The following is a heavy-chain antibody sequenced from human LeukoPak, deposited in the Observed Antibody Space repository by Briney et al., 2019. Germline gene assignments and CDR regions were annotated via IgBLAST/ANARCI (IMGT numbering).Heavy chain of an antibody. D-gene: IGHD2-15*01. V-gene: IGHV3-48*01. Sequence: PGGSLRLSCAASGFTFSTYSMSWVRQAPGKGPEWLSYISTSSITKYYADSAKGRFTISRDDAKNSLSLQMNSLRADDTAVYYCAKEMGFCSGGSCYRWFDSWGQGTLVTVSS. J-gene: IGHJ5*01. CDR3: AKEMGFCSGGSCYRWFDS. CDR2: ISTSSITK. CDR1: GFTFSTYS.